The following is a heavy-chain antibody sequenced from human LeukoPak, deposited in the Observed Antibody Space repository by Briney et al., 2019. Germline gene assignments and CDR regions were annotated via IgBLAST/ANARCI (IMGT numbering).Heavy chain of an antibody. CDR1: GGSISDYY. CDR2: IYYSGST. D-gene: IGHD7-27*01. V-gene: IGHV4-59*01. Sequence: SETLSLTCTVSGGSISDYYWSWIRQPPGKGLEWIGYIYYSGSTNYNPSLKSRVTISVDTSKNQFSLKLSSVTAADTAVYYCARRRNNWGSFYFDYWGQGTLVTVSS. CDR3: ARRRNNWGSFYFDY. J-gene: IGHJ4*02.